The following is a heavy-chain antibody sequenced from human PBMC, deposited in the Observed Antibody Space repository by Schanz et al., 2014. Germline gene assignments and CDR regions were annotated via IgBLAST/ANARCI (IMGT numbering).Heavy chain of an antibody. V-gene: IGHV3-23*04. J-gene: IGHJ4*02. CDR3: AKDLLYGAPMPLNHLDY. D-gene: IGHD2-2*01. CDR1: GFTFNSYA. CDR2: ISHSGGST. Sequence: EVQLVESGGGLVQPGGSLRLSCAASGFTFNSYAMTWVRQAPGKGLEWVSSISHSGGSTYYADSVKGRFTISRDNSKNTLYLQMNSLRAEDTAVYYCAKDLLYGAPMPLNHLDYWGQGTLXTVSS.